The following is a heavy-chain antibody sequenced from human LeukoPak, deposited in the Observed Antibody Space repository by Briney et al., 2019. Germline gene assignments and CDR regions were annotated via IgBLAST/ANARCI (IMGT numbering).Heavy chain of an antibody. CDR1: GGSIRSSTYY. CDR2: IHHSGST. V-gene: IGHV4-39*07. J-gene: IGHJ4*02. CDR3: ARRAPGGYYDSSGYQFDY. D-gene: IGHD3-22*01. Sequence: SETLSLTCTVSGGSIRSSTYYWGWIRQPPGKELEWIGSIHHSGSTNYNPSLKSRVTISVDTSKNQFSLKLSSVTAADTAVYYCARRAPGGYYDSSGYQFDYWGQGTLVTVSS.